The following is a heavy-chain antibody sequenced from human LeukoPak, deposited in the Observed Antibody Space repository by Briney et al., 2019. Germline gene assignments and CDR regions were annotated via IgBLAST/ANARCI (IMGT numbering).Heavy chain of an antibody. J-gene: IGHJ2*01. CDR1: GFTVSSNY. V-gene: IGHV3-53*01. CDR2: IYSGGST. D-gene: IGHD6-19*01. CDR3: ASRKHSGPNWYFDL. Sequence: GGSLRLSCAASGFTVSSNYMSWVRQAPGKGLEWVSVIYSGGSTYYADSVKGRFTISRDNSKNTLYLQMNSLRAEDTAVYYCASRKHSGPNWYFDLWGRGTLVTVSS.